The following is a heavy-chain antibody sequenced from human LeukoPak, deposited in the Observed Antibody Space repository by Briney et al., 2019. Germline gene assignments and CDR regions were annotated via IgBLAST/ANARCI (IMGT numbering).Heavy chain of an antibody. V-gene: IGHV3-23*01. CDR1: GFTFSSYA. CDR2: ISHSGSRI. J-gene: IGHJ3*02. CDR3: AKLSMVGGSSDYYSSQGAFHM. Sequence: GGSLRLSCAASGFTFSSYAMTWVRQAPGNGLEGVSVISHSGSRIYYADSVKGQLTISRENAKNTLSLQMTSLRAEDTAVYYCAKLSMVGGSSDYYSSQGAFHMWGEGTVVTVSS. D-gene: IGHD3-22*01.